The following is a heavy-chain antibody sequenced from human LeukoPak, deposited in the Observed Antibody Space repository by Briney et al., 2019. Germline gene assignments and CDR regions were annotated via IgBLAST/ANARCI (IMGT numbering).Heavy chain of an antibody. CDR2: MNIDGSEK. Sequence: PGGSLRLSCAASGFTFSSYWMGWVRQAPGKRLEWVANMNIDGSEKYYADSVKGRFTISRDNSKNTLYLQMNSLRAEDTAVYYCARDTVRYCSSTSCYGFIDYWGQGTLVTVSS. V-gene: IGHV3-7*01. CDR1: GFTFSSYW. J-gene: IGHJ4*02. CDR3: ARDTVRYCSSTSCYGFIDY. D-gene: IGHD2-2*01.